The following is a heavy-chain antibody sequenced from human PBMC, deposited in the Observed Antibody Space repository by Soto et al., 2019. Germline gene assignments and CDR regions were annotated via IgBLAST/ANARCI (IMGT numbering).Heavy chain of an antibody. CDR2: ISSSTSHT. Sequence: QVQLVESGGGLVKPGGSLRLSCAVSGFTFSAYYMTWIRPAPGKGLEWVSYISSSTSHTNYADSVKGRFTISRDNAKNSLFLQMNSLRAEDTAVYYCARGRGAAADYFDFWGQGTLVTVSS. CDR1: GFTFSAYY. V-gene: IGHV3-11*05. D-gene: IGHD6-13*01. J-gene: IGHJ4*02. CDR3: ARGRGAAADYFDF.